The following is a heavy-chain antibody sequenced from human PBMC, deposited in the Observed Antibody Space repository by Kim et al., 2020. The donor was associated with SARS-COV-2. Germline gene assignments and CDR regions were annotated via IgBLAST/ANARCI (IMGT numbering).Heavy chain of an antibody. V-gene: IGHV4-30-4*01. D-gene: IGHD4-17*01. CDR3: ARGIYGDYPAFDY. CDR1: GGSISSGDYY. CDR2: IYYSGST. J-gene: IGHJ4*02. Sequence: SETLSLTCTVSGGSISSGDYYGSWIRQPPGKGLEWIGYIYYSGSTYYNPSLKSRVTISVDTSKNQFSLKLSSVTAADTAVYYCARGIYGDYPAFDYWGQGTLVTVSS.